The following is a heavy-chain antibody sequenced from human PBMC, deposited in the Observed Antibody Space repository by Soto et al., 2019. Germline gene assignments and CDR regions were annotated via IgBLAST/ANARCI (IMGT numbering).Heavy chain of an antibody. CDR3: ARSYSGTYGCFEP. Sequence: EMQLVESGGGLVQPGGSLRLSCAASGFTISGHWMHWVRQVPGKGLVWVSRINSDGSSTSYADSVKGRFIISRDNAKNTLYLQMNSLRAEDTAVYYCARSYSGTYGCFEPWGQGTLVTVSS. V-gene: IGHV3-74*01. D-gene: IGHD1-26*01. CDR2: INSDGSST. J-gene: IGHJ5*02. CDR1: GFTISGHW.